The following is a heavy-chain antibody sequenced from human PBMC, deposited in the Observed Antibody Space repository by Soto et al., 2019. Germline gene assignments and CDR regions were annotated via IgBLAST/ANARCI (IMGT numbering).Heavy chain of an antibody. CDR3: ARGSLKGGYDYGYFDY. Sequence: PGGSLRLSCAASGFTFDDYGMSWVRQAPGKGLEWVSGINWNGGSTGYADSMKGRFTISRDNAENSLYLQMNSLRAEDTAVYYCARGSLKGGYDYGYFDYWGQGTLVTVSS. D-gene: IGHD5-12*01. J-gene: IGHJ4*02. CDR2: INWNGGST. V-gene: IGHV3-20*04. CDR1: GFTFDDYG.